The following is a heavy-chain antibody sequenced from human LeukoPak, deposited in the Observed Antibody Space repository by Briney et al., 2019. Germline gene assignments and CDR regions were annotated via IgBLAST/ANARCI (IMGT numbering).Heavy chain of an antibody. D-gene: IGHD6-13*01. V-gene: IGHV4-59*12. CDR1: GGSINDYY. CDR2: MHFRGTT. Sequence: SETLSLTCFVSGGSINDYYWSWVRQSPGKGLEWIGYMHFRGTTKYNSSLKGRVAISIDTSKNHLSLKMRSVTAADTAVYYCARDSSIWFRGSFDYWGQGTLVTVSS. J-gene: IGHJ4*02. CDR3: ARDSSIWFRGSFDY.